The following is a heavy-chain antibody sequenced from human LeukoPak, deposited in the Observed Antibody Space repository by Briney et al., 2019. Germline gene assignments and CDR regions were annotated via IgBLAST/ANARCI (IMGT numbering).Heavy chain of an antibody. Sequence: KSSETLSLTCTVSGGSISSYYWSWIRQPPGKGLEWIGYIYYSGYTNYNPSLKSRVTISVDTSKNQFSLKLSPVTAADTAVYYCARTTMVRGTYYMDVWGKGTTVTISS. CDR2: IYYSGYT. D-gene: IGHD3-10*01. CDR1: GGSISSYY. J-gene: IGHJ6*03. CDR3: ARTTMVRGTYYMDV. V-gene: IGHV4-59*01.